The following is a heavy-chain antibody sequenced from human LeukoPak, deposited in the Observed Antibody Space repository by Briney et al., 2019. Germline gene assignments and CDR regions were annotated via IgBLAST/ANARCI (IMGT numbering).Heavy chain of an antibody. V-gene: IGHV4-34*01. Sequence: SETLSLTCAVYGGSFSGYYWSWIRQPPGKGLEWIGEINHSGSTNYNPSLKSRVTISVDTSKNQFSLKLSPVTAADTAVYYCARGFPRRRGWSGYFNYYYYGMDVWGQGTTVTVSS. CDR1: GGSFSGYY. CDR2: INHSGST. J-gene: IGHJ6*02. CDR3: ARGFPRRRGWSGYFNYYYYGMDV. D-gene: IGHD3-3*01.